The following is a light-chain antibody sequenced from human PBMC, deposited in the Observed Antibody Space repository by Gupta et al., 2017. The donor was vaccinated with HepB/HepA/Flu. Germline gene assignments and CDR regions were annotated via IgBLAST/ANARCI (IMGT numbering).Light chain of an antibody. J-gene: IGKJ1*01. V-gene: IGKV1-39*01. CDR1: QSISSY. CDR3: QQSYSTPRS. CDR2: AAS. Sequence: NQMTQSPPSLPASAGDRVTITCRASQSISSYLHWYQQKPGKAPKLLIYAASSSQSGVPSRFRGSGSGTDFTLTISNLQPEDFATYYCQQSYSTPRSFGQGTKVEIK.